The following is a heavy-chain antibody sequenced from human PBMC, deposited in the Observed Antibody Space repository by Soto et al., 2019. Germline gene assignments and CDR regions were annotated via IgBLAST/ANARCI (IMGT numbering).Heavy chain of an antibody. D-gene: IGHD6-19*01. CDR3: ARGIEGWYQGRYYYGMDV. CDR2: IYYSGST. J-gene: IGHJ6*02. V-gene: IGHV4-61*01. CDR1: GGSVSSGSYY. Sequence: QVQLQESGPGLVKPSETLSLTCTVSGGSVSSGSYYWSWIRQPPGKGLEWIGYIYYSGSTNYNPSLKSRVTISVDTSKTPLSLKLSSVTAADTAVYYCARGIEGWYQGRYYYGMDVWGQGTTVTVSS.